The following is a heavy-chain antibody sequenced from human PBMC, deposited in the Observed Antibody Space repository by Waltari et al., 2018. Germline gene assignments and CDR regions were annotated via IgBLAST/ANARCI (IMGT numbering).Heavy chain of an antibody. CDR3: AKDRERNYYYMDV. CDR2: IRDDGSNK. V-gene: IGHV3-30*02. J-gene: IGHJ6*03. Sequence: QVQLVESGGGVVQPGGSLRLSCAASGFTFTSYGMHWVRQPPGKGLEWVAFIRDDGSNKYYADSVKGRFTISRDNSKNTLYLQLNSLRTADTAVYYCAKDRERNYYYMDVWGRGTTVSISS. CDR1: GFTFTSYG.